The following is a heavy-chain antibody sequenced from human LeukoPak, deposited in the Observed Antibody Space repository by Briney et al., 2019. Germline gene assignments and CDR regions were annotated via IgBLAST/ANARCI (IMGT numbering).Heavy chain of an antibody. V-gene: IGHV1-58*01. D-gene: IGHD5-12*01. J-gene: IGHJ3*02. CDR2: IVVGSGNT. Sequence: SVKVSCKASGFTFTSSAVQWVRQARGQRLEWIGWIVVGSGNTNYAQKFQERVTITRDMSTSTAYMELSSLSSEDTAVYYCAAFGYSGYELYAFDIWGQGTMVTVSS. CDR1: GFTFTSSA. CDR3: AAFGYSGYELYAFDI.